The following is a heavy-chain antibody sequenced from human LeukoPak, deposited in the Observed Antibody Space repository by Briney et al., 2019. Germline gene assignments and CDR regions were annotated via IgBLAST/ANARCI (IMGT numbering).Heavy chain of an antibody. V-gene: IGHV4-34*01. J-gene: IGHJ4*02. D-gene: IGHD2-15*01. CDR1: GWSFSGSYY. Sequence: SETLSLTCAVYGWSFSGSYYWSWIRQSPGKGLEWIGEINHVGHTNYNPPLKSRATISTDSSKTQFSLKLSSVTAADTAVYYCAVGYCSGGSCYNDPKDDYWGQGTLVTVSS. CDR2: INHVGHT. CDR3: AVGYCSGGSCYNDPKDDY.